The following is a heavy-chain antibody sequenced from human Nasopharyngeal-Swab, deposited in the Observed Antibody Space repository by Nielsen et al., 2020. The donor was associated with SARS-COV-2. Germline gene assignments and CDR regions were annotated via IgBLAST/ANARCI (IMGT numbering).Heavy chain of an antibody. CDR3: ARARITMIVVVNAFDI. J-gene: IGHJ3*02. D-gene: IGHD3-22*01. CDR2: IHYTGSD. CDR1: GGSFSGYY. Sequence: SETLSLTCAVYGGSFSGYYWSWIRQHPGKGLEWIGYIHYTGSDYYNPSLETRLTISVDTSKNQFSLELSSVTAADTAVYYCARARITMIVVVNAFDIWGQGTMVTVSS. V-gene: IGHV4-31*11.